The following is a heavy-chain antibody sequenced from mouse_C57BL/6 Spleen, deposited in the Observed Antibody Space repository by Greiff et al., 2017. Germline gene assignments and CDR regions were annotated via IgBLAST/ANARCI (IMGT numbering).Heavy chain of an antibody. D-gene: IGHD2-4*01. Sequence: QVQLQQPGAELVKPGASVKLSCKASGYTFTSYWMHWVKQRPGQGLEWIGMIHPNSGSTNYNEKFKSKATLTVAKSSGTAYMQLSSLTSEDSAVYYCARSLYDYDYFDYWGQGTTLTVSS. CDR2: IHPNSGST. J-gene: IGHJ2*01. V-gene: IGHV1-64*01. CDR1: GYTFTSYW. CDR3: ARSLYDYDYFDY.